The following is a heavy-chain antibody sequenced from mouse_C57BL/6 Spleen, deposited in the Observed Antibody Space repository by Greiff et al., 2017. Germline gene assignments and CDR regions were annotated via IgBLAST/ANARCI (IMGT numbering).Heavy chain of an antibody. CDR3: ARRIYDGYMAMDD. V-gene: IGHV1-58*01. D-gene: IGHD2-3*01. J-gene: IGHJ4*01. CDR1: GYTFTSYG. CDR2: IYIGNGYT. Sequence: EVKLMESGAELVRPGSSVKMSCKTSGYTFTSYGINWVKQRPGQGLEWIGYIYIGNGYTEYNEKFKGKATLTSDTSSSKAYMQLSSLTYEDSAIYFSARRIYDGYMAMDDWGQGTSVTVSS.